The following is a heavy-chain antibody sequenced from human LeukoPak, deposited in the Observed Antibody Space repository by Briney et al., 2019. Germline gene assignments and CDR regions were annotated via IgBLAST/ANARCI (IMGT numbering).Heavy chain of an antibody. CDR2: INPSGGST. V-gene: IGHV1-46*01. Sequence: ASVKVSCKASGYTFTSYGISWVRQAPGQGLEWMGIINPSGGSTSYAQKFQGRVTMTRDTSTSTVYMELSSLRSEDTAVYYCARDRYGGNSVVYYYYGMDVWGQGTTVTVSS. J-gene: IGHJ6*02. CDR1: GYTFTSYG. D-gene: IGHD4-23*01. CDR3: ARDRYGGNSVVYYYYGMDV.